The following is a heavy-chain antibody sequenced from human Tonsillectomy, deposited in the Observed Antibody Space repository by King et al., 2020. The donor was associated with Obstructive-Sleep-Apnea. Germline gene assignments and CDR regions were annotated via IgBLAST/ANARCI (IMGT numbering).Heavy chain of an antibody. D-gene: IGHD2/OR15-2a*01. CDR3: ASGNSTSPGY. J-gene: IGHJ4*02. CDR2: IYHSVST. V-gene: IGHV4-4*02. CDR1: GGSISRTNW. Sequence: VQLQESGPGLVKPSGTLSLTCAVSGGSISRTNWWSWVRQPPGKGLEWIGEIYHSVSTNYNPSLKNRVTISIDKSENQFSLKLTSMTAADTAVYYCASGNSTSPGYWGQGTLVTVSS.